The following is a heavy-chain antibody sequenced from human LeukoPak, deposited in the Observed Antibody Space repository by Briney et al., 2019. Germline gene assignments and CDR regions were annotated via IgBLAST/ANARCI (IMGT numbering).Heavy chain of an antibody. CDR3: ARMTGPVVTASYYFDY. Sequence: ASVKVSCKASGYTFTDYYMHWVRQAPGQGLEWMGWFNPNSGGTNYAQKFPGRVTMARDTSISTAYMELSRLRSDDTAVYYCARMTGPVVTASYYFDYWGQGTLVTVSS. J-gene: IGHJ4*02. CDR1: GYTFTDYY. V-gene: IGHV1-2*02. CDR2: FNPNSGGT. D-gene: IGHD2-21*02.